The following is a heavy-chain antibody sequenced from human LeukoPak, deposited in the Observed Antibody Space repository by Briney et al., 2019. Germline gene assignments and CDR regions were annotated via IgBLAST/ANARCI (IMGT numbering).Heavy chain of an antibody. Sequence: SETLSLTCTVSGGSISSYYWSWIRQPPGKGLEWIGYIYYSGSTNYNPSLKSRVTISVDKSKKQFSPILSSVTAADTAMYYCARAPDTSGYFYYFDYWGQGLLVTVSS. D-gene: IGHD3-22*01. CDR3: ARAPDTSGYFYYFDY. CDR1: GGSISSYY. CDR2: IYYSGST. J-gene: IGHJ4*02. V-gene: IGHV4-59*01.